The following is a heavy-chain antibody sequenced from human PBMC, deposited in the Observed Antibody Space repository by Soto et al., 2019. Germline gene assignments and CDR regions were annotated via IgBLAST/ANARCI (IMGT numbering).Heavy chain of an antibody. J-gene: IGHJ1*01. CDR2: ISYDGSNE. Sequence: QVQLVESGGGVVQPGRSPRLSCAASGFIFSNYGMHWVRQAPGKGLEWVALISYDGSNEYYTDSVKGRFIISRDNSKNTLYLQMHGLRVEDTGLYYCAKEGHCSVGTCYSGAQHFQQWGQGTLVTVCS. V-gene: IGHV3-30*18. CDR1: GFIFSNYG. D-gene: IGHD2-15*01. CDR3: AKEGHCSVGTCYSGAQHFQQ.